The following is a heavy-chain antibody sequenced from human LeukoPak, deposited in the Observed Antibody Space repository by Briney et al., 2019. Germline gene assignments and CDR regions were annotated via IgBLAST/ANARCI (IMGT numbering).Heavy chain of an antibody. CDR2: IYTSGST. D-gene: IGHD1-26*01. CDR3: ARELYSGSYPTYSDY. Sequence: PSETLSLTCTVSGGSISSYYWSWIRQPAGKGLEWIGRIYTSGSTNYNPSLKSRVTMSVDTSKNQFSLKLSSVTAADTAVYYCARELYSGSYPTYSDYWGQGTLVTVSS. CDR1: GGSISSYY. J-gene: IGHJ4*02. V-gene: IGHV4-4*07.